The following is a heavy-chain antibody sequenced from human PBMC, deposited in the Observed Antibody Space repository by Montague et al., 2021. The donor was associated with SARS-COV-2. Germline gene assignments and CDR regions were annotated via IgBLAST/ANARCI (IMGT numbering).Heavy chain of an antibody. CDR1: GASMSGYH. CDR2: IYSNGGT. CDR3: ARGSEYYYHPFDY. J-gene: IGHJ4*01. V-gene: IGHV4-4*07. D-gene: IGHD2/OR15-2a*01. Sequence: SETLSLTCTVSGASMSGYHWSWIRQPAGKALEWIGRIYSNGGTTXXPSXRGRLTMSVDTSERQFSLKMTSVSAADTAIYYCARGSEYYYHPFDYWGHGNLVTVSS.